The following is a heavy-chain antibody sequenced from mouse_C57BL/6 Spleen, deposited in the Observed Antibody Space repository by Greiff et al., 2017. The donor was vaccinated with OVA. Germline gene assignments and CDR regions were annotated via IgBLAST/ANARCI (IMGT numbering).Heavy chain of an antibody. J-gene: IGHJ4*01. V-gene: IGHV1-81*01. CDR1: GYTFTSYG. CDR2: IYPRSGNT. CDR3: ARSYYYGSVYYAMDY. D-gene: IGHD1-1*01. Sequence: VQLQQSGAELARPGASVKLSCKASGYTFTSYGISWVKQRTGQGLEWIGEIYPRSGNTYYNEKFKGKATLTADKSSSTAYMELRSLTSEDSAVYFCARSYYYGSVYYAMDYWGQGTSVTVSS.